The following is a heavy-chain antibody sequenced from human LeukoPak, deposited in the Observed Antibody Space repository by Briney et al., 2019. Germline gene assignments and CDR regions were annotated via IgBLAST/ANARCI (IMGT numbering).Heavy chain of an antibody. CDR3: AREVYCSSTSCLSY. CDR1: GYTFTGYY. CDR2: INPNSGGT. V-gene: IGHV1-2*02. J-gene: IGHJ4*02. Sequence: GASVKVSCKASGYTFTGYYMHWVRQAPGQGLEWMGWINPNSGGTNYAQKFQGRVTMIRDTSISTAYMELSRLRSDDTAVYYCAREVYCSSTSCLSYWGQGTLVTVSS. D-gene: IGHD2-2*01.